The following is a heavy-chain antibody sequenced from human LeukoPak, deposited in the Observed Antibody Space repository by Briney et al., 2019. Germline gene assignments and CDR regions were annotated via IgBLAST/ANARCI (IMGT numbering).Heavy chain of an antibody. Sequence: SQTLSLTCTVSGSSISSGDYYWSWIRQPPGKGLEWIGYIYYSGSTYYNPSLKSRVTISVDTSKNQFSLKLSSVTAADTAVYYCARETGDYDAFDIWGQGTMVTVSS. V-gene: IGHV4-30-4*08. CDR3: ARETGDYDAFDI. CDR1: GSSISSGDYY. J-gene: IGHJ3*02. D-gene: IGHD4-17*01. CDR2: IYYSGST.